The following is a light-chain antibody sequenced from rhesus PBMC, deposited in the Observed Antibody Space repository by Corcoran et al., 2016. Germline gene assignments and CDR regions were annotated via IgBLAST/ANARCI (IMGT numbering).Light chain of an antibody. CDR1: QSISSW. Sequence: DIQMTQSPSSLSASVGNTVTITCRASQSISSWLDWYQQKQGKAPKLLIYKASSLQSGVPSRSSGSGSVTDFTLTISSLQPEDVATYYCLQYSSSPYSFGQGTKVEIK. CDR3: LQYSSSPYS. V-gene: IGKV1-22*01. J-gene: IGKJ2*01. CDR2: KAS.